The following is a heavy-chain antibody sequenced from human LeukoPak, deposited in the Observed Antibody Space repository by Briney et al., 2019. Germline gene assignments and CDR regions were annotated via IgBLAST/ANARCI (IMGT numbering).Heavy chain of an antibody. J-gene: IGHJ6*02. CDR3: AKRKGSGSYAGAMDV. CDR2: ITGGGGTT. V-gene: IGHV3-23*01. D-gene: IGHD3-10*01. Sequence: GGSLRLSCAASGFTFSTYAMSWVRRTPGKGLEWVSAITGGGGTTYYADSVKGRFTISRDNSKNTLYLQMNSLRAEDTAVYSCAKRKGSGSYAGAMDVWGQGTTVTVSS. CDR1: GFTFSTYA.